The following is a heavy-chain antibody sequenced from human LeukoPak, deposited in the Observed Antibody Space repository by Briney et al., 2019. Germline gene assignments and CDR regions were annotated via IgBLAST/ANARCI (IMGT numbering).Heavy chain of an antibody. J-gene: IGHJ5*02. D-gene: IGHD3-10*01. CDR2: IYYTGST. CDR1: GGSVTSGGFY. CDR3: ARHSGSGSLSRPFDP. V-gene: IGHV4-39*01. Sequence: SETLSLTCSVSGGSVTSGGFYWGWLRQPPGKGPEWIATIYYTGSTYYNPSLQSRVTISIDTSKNQFSLWLTSVTATDTAVYHCARHSGSGSLSRPFDPWGQGTLVTVSS.